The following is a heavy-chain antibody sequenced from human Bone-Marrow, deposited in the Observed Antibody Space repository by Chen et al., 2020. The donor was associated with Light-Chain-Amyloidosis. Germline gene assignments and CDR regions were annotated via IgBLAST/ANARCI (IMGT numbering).Heavy chain of an antibody. CDR1: GFTFSSYA. CDR2: ISGSGDST. J-gene: IGHJ6*02. D-gene: IGHD3-22*01. V-gene: IGHV3-23*01. Sequence: VQPGGXLRLSCAASGFTFSSYAMSWVRQAPGKGLEWVSAISGSGDSTYYADSVKGRFTISRDNSKNTLYLQXXXXXXXXXXXXYCXXXKLSSGYMYYYYGMDVWGQGTTVTVSS. CDR3: XXXKLSSGYMYYYYGMDV.